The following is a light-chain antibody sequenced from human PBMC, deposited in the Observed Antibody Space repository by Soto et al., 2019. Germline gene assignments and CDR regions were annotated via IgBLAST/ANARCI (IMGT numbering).Light chain of an antibody. Sequence: EIVMTQSPATLSMSPGERATLACGASQSVSSNLAWYQQKPGQAPRLLIYSASTRATGIPARFSGSGSGTEFTLTISSLQSEDFAVYYCQQYNNWLWTFGQGSKV. CDR1: QSVSSN. V-gene: IGKV3-15*01. CDR2: SAS. CDR3: QQYNNWLWT. J-gene: IGKJ1*01.